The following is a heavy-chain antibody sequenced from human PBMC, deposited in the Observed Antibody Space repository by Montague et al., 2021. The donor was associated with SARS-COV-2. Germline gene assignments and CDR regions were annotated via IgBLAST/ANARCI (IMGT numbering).Heavy chain of an antibody. CDR3: ARDARHGVAADTPFDF. Sequence: SETLSLTCTVSGGSISSYCWSWIRQPPGKGLEWIGDIYHRGNTNYNPSLKSRVTISLDTSNNQFSLKLSSVTAADTAVYYCARDARHGVAADTPFDFWGQGTLVTVSS. D-gene: IGHD2-2*01. CDR2: IYHRGNT. J-gene: IGHJ4*02. V-gene: IGHV4-59*12. CDR1: GGSISSYC.